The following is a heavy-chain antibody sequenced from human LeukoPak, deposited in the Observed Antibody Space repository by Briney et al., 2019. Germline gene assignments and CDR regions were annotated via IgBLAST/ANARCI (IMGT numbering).Heavy chain of an antibody. D-gene: IGHD3-9*01. Sequence: ASVKVSCKASGYTFTSYDINWVRQATGQGLEWMGWMNPNSGNTGYAQKFQGRVTMTRNTSISTAYMELSSLRSEDTAVYYCARAPPMRYFDWLLSGRGNLHYFDYWGQGTLVTVSS. V-gene: IGHV1-8*01. CDR1: GYTFTSYD. J-gene: IGHJ4*02. CDR2: MNPNSGNT. CDR3: ARAPPMRYFDWLLSGRGNLHYFDY.